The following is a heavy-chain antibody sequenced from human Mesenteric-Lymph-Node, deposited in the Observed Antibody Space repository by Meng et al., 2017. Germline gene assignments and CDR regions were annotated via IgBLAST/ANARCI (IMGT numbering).Heavy chain of an antibody. CDR3: ARVTCSSTSCPKRDAFDV. V-gene: IGHV4-59*01. CDR2: ISTTGSI. Sequence: SETLSLTCTASGASISSYYWTWIRQVPGKGLEWIGYISTTGSIPLNPSLKSRVTISVDTSKSQFSLKVTSVTAADTAVYYCARVTCSSTSCPKRDAFDVWGRGTKVTVSS. D-gene: IGHD2-2*01. CDR1: GASISSYY. J-gene: IGHJ3*01.